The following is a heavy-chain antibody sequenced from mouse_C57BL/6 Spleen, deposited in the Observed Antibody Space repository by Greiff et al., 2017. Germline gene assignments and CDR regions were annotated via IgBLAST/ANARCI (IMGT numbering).Heavy chain of an antibody. Sequence: EVQLQQSGPDLVKPSQSLSLTCSVTGYSITSGYYWNWIRQFPGNKLEWMGYISYDGSKNYNPSLKNRISITRDTSKNQFFLKLNSVTTEDTATYYCARGLGRGYFDYWGQGTTLTVSS. D-gene: IGHD4-1*01. J-gene: IGHJ2*01. CDR1: GYSITSGYY. CDR3: ARGLGRGYFDY. CDR2: ISYDGSK. V-gene: IGHV3-6*01.